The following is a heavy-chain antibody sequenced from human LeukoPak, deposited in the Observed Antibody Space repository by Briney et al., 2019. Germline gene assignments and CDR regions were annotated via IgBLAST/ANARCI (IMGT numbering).Heavy chain of an antibody. CDR1: GFTFSNSA. J-gene: IGHJ3*01. CDR2: ISNSGGST. CDR3: AKLRGKDGVRDAYDV. Sequence: PGGSLRLSCTASGFTFSNSAMTWGRQVPGKGLEWVSTISNSGGSTYNADFVKGRFTIARDNSGNTLFIQMSSLTAEDTALYSCAKLRGKDGVRDAYDVWGPGTMVTVSS. V-gene: IGHV3-23*05. D-gene: IGHD1-1*01.